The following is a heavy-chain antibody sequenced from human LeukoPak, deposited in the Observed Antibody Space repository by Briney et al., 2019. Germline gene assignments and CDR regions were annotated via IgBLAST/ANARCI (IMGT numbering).Heavy chain of an antibody. J-gene: IGHJ3*02. CDR3: ARDLTMVRGVIITNAFDI. CDR1: GFTFDDYG. Sequence: GGSLRLSCAASGFTFDDYGMSWVRQAPGKGLEWVSGINWNGGSTGYADSVKGRFTISRDNAKNSLYLQMNSLRAEDTALYYCARDLTMVRGVIITNAFDIWGQGIMVTVSS. V-gene: IGHV3-20*04. D-gene: IGHD3-10*01. CDR2: INWNGGST.